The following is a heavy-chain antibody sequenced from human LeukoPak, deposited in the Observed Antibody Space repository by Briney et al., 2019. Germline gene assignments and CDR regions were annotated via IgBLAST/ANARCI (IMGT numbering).Heavy chain of an antibody. CDR3: TYVALSVLTGRSHFDY. CDR1: GFSLSTRGVG. V-gene: IGHV2-5*02. J-gene: IGHJ4*02. CDR2: IYWDDDK. Sequence: SGPTLVKPTQTLTLTCTFSGFSLSTRGVGVGWIRQPPGKALEWLALIYWDDDKRYRPSLKTRLTITKDTSKHQVVLTMTNMDPVDTATYYCTYVALSVLTGRSHFDYWGQGTQVTVSS. D-gene: IGHD3-9*01.